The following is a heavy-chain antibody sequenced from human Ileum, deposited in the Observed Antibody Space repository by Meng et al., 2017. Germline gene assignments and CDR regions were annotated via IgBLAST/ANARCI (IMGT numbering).Heavy chain of an antibody. CDR3: ARDSGEGGAFDI. CDR2: ISSSGSTI. V-gene: IGHV3-11*04. Sequence: GESLKISCAASGFTFSDYYMSWIRQAPGKRLEWVSYISSSGSTIYYADSVKGRFTISRDNAKNSLYLQMNSLRAEDTAVYYCARDSGEGGAFDIWGQGTMVTVSS. J-gene: IGHJ3*02. D-gene: IGHD4-17*01. CDR1: GFTFSDYY.